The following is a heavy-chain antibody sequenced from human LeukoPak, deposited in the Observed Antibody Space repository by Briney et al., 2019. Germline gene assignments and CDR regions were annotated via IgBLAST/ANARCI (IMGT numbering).Heavy chain of an antibody. D-gene: IGHD6-19*01. CDR3: ARVGSGYSSGWYFDY. CDR2: IIPIFGTA. J-gene: IGHJ4*02. CDR1: GGTFSSFA. V-gene: IGHV1-69*05. Sequence: ASVKVSCKASGGTFSSFAISWVRQAPGQGLEWMGGIIPIFGTANYAQKFQGRVTITTDESTSTAYMELSSLRSEDTAVYYCARVGSGYSSGWYFDYWGQGTLVTVSS.